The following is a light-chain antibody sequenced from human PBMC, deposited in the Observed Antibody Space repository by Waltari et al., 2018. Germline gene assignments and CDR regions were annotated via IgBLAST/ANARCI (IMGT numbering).Light chain of an antibody. Sequence: DIVMTQSPDSLAVSLGERATINCKSSQTLLDSSNNRKYLAWYQQKPGQPPKLLLYWASSRGSGVPARFSGSGSGTDFTLTITSLQAEDVAVYYCQQYYSPPPLFTFGPGTKVDIK. V-gene: IGKV4-1*01. CDR2: WAS. CDR1: QTLLDSSNNRKY. CDR3: QQYYSPPPLFT. J-gene: IGKJ3*01.